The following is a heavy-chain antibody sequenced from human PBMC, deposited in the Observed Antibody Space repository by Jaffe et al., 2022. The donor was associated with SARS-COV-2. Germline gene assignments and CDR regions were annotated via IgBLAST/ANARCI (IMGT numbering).Heavy chain of an antibody. CDR3: ARGNDWFDP. J-gene: IGHJ5*02. CDR2: IHVGNGNT. Sequence: QVHLVQSGAEVKKPGASVKVSCQASGYSFTTYPLQWVRQAPGQGLEWMGWIHVGNGNTKYSQKFQGRVTLSRDTSASTAYLALSSLKSEDTAIYYCARGNDWFDPWGQGTLVIVSS. D-gene: IGHD4-4*01. V-gene: IGHV1-3*01. CDR1: GYSFTTYP.